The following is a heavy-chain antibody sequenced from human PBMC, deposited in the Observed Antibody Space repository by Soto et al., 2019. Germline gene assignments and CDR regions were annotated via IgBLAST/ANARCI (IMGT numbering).Heavy chain of an antibody. CDR1: GYTFTSYY. CDR2: INPSGGST. Sequence: ASVKVSCKASGYTFTSYYMHWVRQAPGQGLEWMGIINPSGGSTSYAQKFQGRVTMTRDTSTSTVYMELGSLRSEDTAVYYCARDLSGGYREFDPWGQGTLVTVSS. V-gene: IGHV1-46*01. D-gene: IGHD1-26*01. CDR3: ARDLSGGYREFDP. J-gene: IGHJ5*02.